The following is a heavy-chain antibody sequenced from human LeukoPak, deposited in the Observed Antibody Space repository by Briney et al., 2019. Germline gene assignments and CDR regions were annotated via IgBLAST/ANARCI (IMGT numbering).Heavy chain of an antibody. CDR3: ARDLGIAARLRGIDY. J-gene: IGHJ4*02. CDR1: GFTFRNYA. CDR2: ISSSSSYI. Sequence: PGGSLRLSCAVSGFTFRNYAMNWVRQAPGKGLEWVSSISSSSSYIYYADSVKGRFTISRDNAKNSLYLQMNSLRAEDTAVYYCARDLGIAARLRGIDYWGQGTLVTVSS. V-gene: IGHV3-21*01. D-gene: IGHD6-6*01.